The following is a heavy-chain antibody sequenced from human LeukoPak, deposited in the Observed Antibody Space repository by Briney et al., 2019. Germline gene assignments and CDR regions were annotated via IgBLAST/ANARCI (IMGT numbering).Heavy chain of an antibody. Sequence: PGGSLRLSCAASGFTFSSYWMSWVRQAPGKGLEWVAVISYDGSNKYYADSVKGRFAISRDNSKNTLYLQMNSLRAEDTAVYYCAKGRFGELGYYYYYMDVWGKGTTVTVSS. CDR2: ISYDGSNK. D-gene: IGHD3-10*01. CDR3: AKGRFGELGYYYYYMDV. J-gene: IGHJ6*03. CDR1: GFTFSSYW. V-gene: IGHV3-30*18.